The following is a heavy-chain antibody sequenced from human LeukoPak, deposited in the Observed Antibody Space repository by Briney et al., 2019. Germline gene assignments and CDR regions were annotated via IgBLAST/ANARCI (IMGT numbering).Heavy chain of an antibody. CDR2: IFSNGDT. J-gene: IGHJ4*02. CDR3: TRDHMNY. CDR1: EFTVSRNY. D-gene: IGHD2-21*01. Sequence: PGGSLRLSCTASEFTVSRNYMPWVRQAPGKGLEWVSLIFSNGDTDYADSVKGRFTISRDTSKNTVSLQMNSLRVEDTAMYYCTRDHMNYWGEGTLVTVSS. V-gene: IGHV3-53*01.